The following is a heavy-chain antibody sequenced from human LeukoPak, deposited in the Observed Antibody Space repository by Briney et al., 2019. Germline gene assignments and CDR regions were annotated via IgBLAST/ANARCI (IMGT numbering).Heavy chain of an antibody. Sequence: SGGSLRLSCAASGFTFSSYAMHWVRQGPGKGLEWVAVISYDGSNKYYADSVKGRFTISRDNSKNTLYLQMNSLRAEDTAVYYCPRGVDLGGFDLWGRGTLVTVSS. CDR1: GFTFSSYA. CDR3: PRGVDLGGFDL. J-gene: IGHJ2*01. V-gene: IGHV3-30-3*01. D-gene: IGHD3-10*01. CDR2: ISYDGSNK.